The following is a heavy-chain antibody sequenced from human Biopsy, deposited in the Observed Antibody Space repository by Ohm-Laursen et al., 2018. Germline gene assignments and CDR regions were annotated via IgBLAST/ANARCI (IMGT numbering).Heavy chain of an antibody. Sequence: GTLSLTCTVNGGSWDFHYWSWIRQPPGKGLEWIGHISYTGYTSYNASLKSRVTISVDTSRNHFSLRLSSLTAADTAVYYCARGSNDFGGLYFPRWGQGTLLTVSS. CDR3: ARGSNDFGGLYFPR. CDR2: ISYTGYT. D-gene: IGHD4-23*01. CDR1: GGSWDFHY. V-gene: IGHV4-59*11. J-gene: IGHJ4*02.